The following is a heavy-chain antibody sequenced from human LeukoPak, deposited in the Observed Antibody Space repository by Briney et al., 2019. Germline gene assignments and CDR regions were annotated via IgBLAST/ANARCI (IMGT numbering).Heavy chain of an antibody. Sequence: SETLSLTCTVSGGSISSYYWSWIRQPPGKGLEWIGEINHSGSTNYNPSLKSRVTISVDPSKNQFSLKLSSVTAADTAVYYCARLGYCSSTSCYLDLWEFDPWGQGTLVTVSS. D-gene: IGHD2-2*01. J-gene: IGHJ5*02. V-gene: IGHV4-34*01. CDR3: ARLGYCSSTSCYLDLWEFDP. CDR1: GGSISSYY. CDR2: INHSGST.